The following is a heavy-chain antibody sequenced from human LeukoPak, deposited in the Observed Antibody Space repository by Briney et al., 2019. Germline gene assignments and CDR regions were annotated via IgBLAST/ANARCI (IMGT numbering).Heavy chain of an antibody. Sequence: PGGSLRLSCAASGFSFSNYWMSWVRQAPGKGLEWVVNIKQDGSESYYVGSVKGRFTISRDNAKNSLYLQMNSLRAEDTAVYYCAKDSYSKGDYWGQGTLVTVSS. CDR3: AKDSYSKGDY. D-gene: IGHD4-11*01. CDR2: IKQDGSES. J-gene: IGHJ4*02. V-gene: IGHV3-7*05. CDR1: GFSFSNYW.